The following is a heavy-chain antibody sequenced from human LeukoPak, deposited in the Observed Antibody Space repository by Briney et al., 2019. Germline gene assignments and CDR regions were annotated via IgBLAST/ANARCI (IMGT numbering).Heavy chain of an antibody. CDR1: GFTFSSDA. J-gene: IGHJ4*02. V-gene: IGHV3-23*01. CDR3: AKDARRDRYSFDY. Sequence: PGGSLRLSCAASGFTFSSDAMNWVRQAPGKGLEWVSGISASGGSTNYADSVKGRFTISRDNSNNTLYLQMNSLRAEDTALYYCAKDARRDRYSFDYWGQGTLVTVSS. D-gene: IGHD5-24*01. CDR2: ISASGGST.